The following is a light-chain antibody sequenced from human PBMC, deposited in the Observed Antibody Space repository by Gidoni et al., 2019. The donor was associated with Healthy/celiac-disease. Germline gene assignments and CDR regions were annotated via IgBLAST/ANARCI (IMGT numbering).Light chain of an antibody. J-gene: IGLJ3*02. CDR2: EDN. CDR1: SGSIASNY. Sequence: NFMLTQPHSVSESPAKTGTISCTRSSGSIASNYVQWYQQRPGSSPTTVIYEDNQRPSGVPDRFSGSIDSSSNSASLTISGLKTEDEADYCGQSYDSSNPHVFGGGTKLTVL. V-gene: IGLV6-57*01. CDR3: QSYDSSNPHV.